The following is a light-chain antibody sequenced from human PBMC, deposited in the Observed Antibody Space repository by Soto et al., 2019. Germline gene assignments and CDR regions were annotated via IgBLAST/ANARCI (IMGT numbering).Light chain of an antibody. J-gene: IGKJ1*01. Sequence: ELVLTQSPGTLSXSXXXXXTXSXSASQSLSSRNLAWYQQKPGQAPRPLIYGVSSRATGIPDRFSGSGSGTDFTLTISRLEPEDFAVYYCQQYDSSPRTFGQGTKVDIK. CDR3: QQYDSSPRT. CDR1: QSLSSRN. V-gene: IGKV3-20*01. CDR2: GVS.